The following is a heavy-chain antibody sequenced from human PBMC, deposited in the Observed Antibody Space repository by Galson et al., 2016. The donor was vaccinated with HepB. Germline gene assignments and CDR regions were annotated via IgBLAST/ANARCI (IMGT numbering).Heavy chain of an antibody. V-gene: IGHV1-69*17. Sequence: SGGTFITYAVSWVRQAPGQGLQWMGGIVPMFDIVKYAENFQGRVTLTADKSTSTAYMELSSLRSQDTAVYFCARAPDPMTNAFDVIEDALDVWGQGTTVIVSS. CDR3: ARAPDPMTNAFDVIEDALDV. CDR2: IVPMFDIV. D-gene: IGHD2-21*01. CDR1: GGTFITYA. J-gene: IGHJ3*01.